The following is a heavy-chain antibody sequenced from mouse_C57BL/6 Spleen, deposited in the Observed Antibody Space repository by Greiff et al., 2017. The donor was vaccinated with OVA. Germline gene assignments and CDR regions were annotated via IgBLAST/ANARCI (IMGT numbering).Heavy chain of an antibody. CDR2: INPNNGGT. J-gene: IGHJ2*01. V-gene: IGHV1-22*01. CDR3: ARDDYDDFDY. CDR1: GYTFTSYW. Sequence: VQLQQPGTELVKPGASVKLSCKASGYTFTSYWMHWVKQSHGKSLEWIGDINPNNGGTSYNQKFKGKATLTVNKSSSTAYMELRSLTSEDSAVYYCARDDYDDFDYWGQGTTLTVSS. D-gene: IGHD2-4*01.